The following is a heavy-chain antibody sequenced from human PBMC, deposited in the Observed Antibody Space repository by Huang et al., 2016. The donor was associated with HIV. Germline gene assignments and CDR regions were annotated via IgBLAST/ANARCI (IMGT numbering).Heavy chain of an antibody. D-gene: IGHD3-22*01. CDR3: TKGHYYDTNGYVAFDI. J-gene: IGHJ3*02. Sequence: QVQLVASGGGVVRPGMSLRLSCAASRFTFSKFAMHWVRQAQGKGLEWMSVISYDGSYKHYADSVTGRLTISRDNSNNTLYLQMNSLTVEDTAVYYCTKGHYYDTNGYVAFDIWGQGTMVTVSS. CDR2: ISYDGSYK. CDR1: RFTFSKFA. V-gene: IGHV3-30*07.